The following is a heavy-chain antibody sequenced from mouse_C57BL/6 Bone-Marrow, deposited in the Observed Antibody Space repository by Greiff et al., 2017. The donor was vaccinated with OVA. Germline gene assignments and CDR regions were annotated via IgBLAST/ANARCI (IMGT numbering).Heavy chain of an antibody. CDR1: GYTFTSYW. CDR2: IYPGSGST. D-gene: IGHD1-1*01. CDR3: ARCSTTVGYFDY. J-gene: IGHJ2*01. V-gene: IGHV1-55*01. Sequence: QVQLQQPGAELVKPGASVKMSCKASGYTFTSYWITWVKQRPGQGLEWIGDIYPGSGSTNYNEKFKSKATLTVDTSSSTAYMQLSSLTSEDSAVYYCARCSTTVGYFDYWGQGTTLTVSS.